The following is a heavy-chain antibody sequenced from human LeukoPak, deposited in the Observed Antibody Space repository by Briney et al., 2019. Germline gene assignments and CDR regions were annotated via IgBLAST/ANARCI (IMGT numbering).Heavy chain of an antibody. V-gene: IGHV4-59*01. CDR3: ARSDLYGDYPPGNY. Sequence: SETLSLACTVSGGSISTYYWNWIRQPPGKGLEWIGYIYYSGRTNYNPSLKSRVSISIDTSKNQFSLKLSSVTAADTAFYYCARSDLYGDYPPGNYWGQGTLVAVSS. CDR1: GGSISTYY. CDR2: IYYSGRT. D-gene: IGHD4-17*01. J-gene: IGHJ4*02.